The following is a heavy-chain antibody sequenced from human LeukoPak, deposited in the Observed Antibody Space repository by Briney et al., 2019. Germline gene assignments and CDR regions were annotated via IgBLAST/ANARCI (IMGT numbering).Heavy chain of an antibody. CDR2: IRYDGSNK. Sequence: GGSLRLSCAASGFTFSSYAMSWVRQAPGKGLEWVAFIRYDGSNKYYADSVKGRFTISRDNSKNTLYLQMNSLRTDDTAVYYCARDSGQVRILGILIESYFDYWGQGTLVTVSS. J-gene: IGHJ4*02. CDR1: GFTFSSYA. CDR3: ARDSGQVRILGILIESYFDY. D-gene: IGHD3-3*01. V-gene: IGHV3-30*02.